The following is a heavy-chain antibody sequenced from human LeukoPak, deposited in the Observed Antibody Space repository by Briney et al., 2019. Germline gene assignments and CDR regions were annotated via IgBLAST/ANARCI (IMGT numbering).Heavy chain of an antibody. CDR1: GFTFSSYA. CDR2: ISYDGSNK. CDR3: AKDWGYCSSTSCYGGGGYYFDY. V-gene: IGHV3-30-3*01. Sequence: GGSLRLSCAASGFTFSSYAMHWVRQAPGKGLEWVAVISYDGSNKYYADSVKGRFTISRDNSKNTLYLQMNSLRAEDTAVYYCAKDWGYCSSTSCYGGGGYYFDYWGQGTLVTVSS. J-gene: IGHJ4*02. D-gene: IGHD2-2*01.